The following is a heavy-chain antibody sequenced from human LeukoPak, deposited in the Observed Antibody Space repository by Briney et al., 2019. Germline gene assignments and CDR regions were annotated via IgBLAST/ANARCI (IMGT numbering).Heavy chain of an antibody. CDR2: ISSSSSTI. D-gene: IGHD2-2*01. Sequence: GGSLRLSCAASGFTFSSYSMNWVRQAPGKGLEWVSYISSSSSTIYYADSVKGRFTISRDNAKNSLYLQMNSLRDEDTAVYYCARDLCSSPSCFFDYWGQGPRVTVSS. CDR3: ARDLCSSPSCFFDY. J-gene: IGHJ4*02. CDR1: GFTFSSYS. V-gene: IGHV3-48*02.